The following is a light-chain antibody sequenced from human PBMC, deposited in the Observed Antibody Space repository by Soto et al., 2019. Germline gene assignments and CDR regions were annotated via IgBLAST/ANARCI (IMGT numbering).Light chain of an antibody. V-gene: IGKV3-20*01. CDR2: GAS. CDR1: QSVATY. Sequence: EVVLTQTPDTLSLSPGGRASLSCRASQSVATYLAWYQQRSGQAPRLLIYGASSRASGIPDRFSGSGSGTDFTLTISRLEPEDLGVYYCQQYGSSLTFGQGTKVE. J-gene: IGKJ1*01. CDR3: QQYGSSLT.